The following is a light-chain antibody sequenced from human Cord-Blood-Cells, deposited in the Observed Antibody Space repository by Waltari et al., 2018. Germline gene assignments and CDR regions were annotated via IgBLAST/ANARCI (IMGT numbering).Light chain of an antibody. CDR2: SNN. V-gene: IGLV1-44*01. J-gene: IGLJ3*02. Sequence: QSVLTQPPSASGTPGQRVTISCSGSSSTLGSNTVTWYQQLPGTAPNLLLYSNNRRPSGVPDRFSGCKSGTSASLAISGLQSEDEADYYCAAWDDSLNGWVFGGGTKLTVL. CDR3: AAWDDSLNGWV. CDR1: SSTLGSNT.